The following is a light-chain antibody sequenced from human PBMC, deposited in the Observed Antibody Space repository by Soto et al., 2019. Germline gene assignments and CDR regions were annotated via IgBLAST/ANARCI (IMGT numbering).Light chain of an antibody. J-gene: IGKJ5*01. CDR2: DAS. V-gene: IGKV3-11*01. CDR3: QQRSNWPIT. CDR1: QSVGSN. Sequence: EVLMTPSPSTLSVSPGETAPLSCRASQSVGSNLAWYQQKPGQAPRLLIYDASNRATGIPARFSGSGSGTDFTLTISSLEPEDFAVYYCQQRSNWPITFGQGTRLEIK.